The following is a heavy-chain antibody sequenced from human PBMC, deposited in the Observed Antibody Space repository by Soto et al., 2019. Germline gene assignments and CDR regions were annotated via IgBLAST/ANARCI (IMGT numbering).Heavy chain of an antibody. CDR2: IYYSGST. J-gene: IGHJ4*02. Sequence: SETLSLTCTVSGGSISSSSYYWGWIRQPPGKGLEWIGSIYYSGSTYYNPSLKSRVTISVDTSKNQFSLKLSSVTAADTAVYSCGKVLVAATKSTDSDSWGPGILGTVSA. D-gene: IGHD2-15*01. CDR1: GGSISSSSYY. V-gene: IGHV4-39*01. CDR3: GKVLVAATKSTDSDS.